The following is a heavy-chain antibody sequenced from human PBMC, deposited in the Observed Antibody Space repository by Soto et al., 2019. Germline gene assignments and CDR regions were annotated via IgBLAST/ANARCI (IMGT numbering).Heavy chain of an antibody. CDR1: GFTFSSYS. CDR3: ARDRPGGRYGAVASNIYYYYYGMDV. CDR2: ISGSTNTI. J-gene: IGHJ6*02. D-gene: IGHD3-16*01. Sequence: GGSLRLSCAASGFTFSSYSMNWVRQAPGKGLEWVSYISGSTNTIYYADSVKGRFTISRDNAKNSLYLQMNSLRDEDTTVYYCARDRPGGRYGAVASNIYYYYYGMDVWGQGTTVTVSS. V-gene: IGHV3-48*02.